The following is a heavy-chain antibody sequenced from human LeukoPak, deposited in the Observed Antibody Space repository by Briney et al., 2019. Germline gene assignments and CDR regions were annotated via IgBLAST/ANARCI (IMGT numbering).Heavy chain of an antibody. V-gene: IGHV3-23*01. CDR3: AKDVRGYYYYMDV. D-gene: IGHD3-10*01. J-gene: IGHJ6*03. CDR1: GFTFSSYA. CDR2: ISGSGGST. Sequence: GGSLRLSCAASGFTFSSYAMSWVRQVPGKGLEWVSAISGSGGSTYYADSVKGRFTISRDNSKNTLYLQMNSLRAEDTAVYYCAKDVRGYYYYMDVWGKGTTVTVSS.